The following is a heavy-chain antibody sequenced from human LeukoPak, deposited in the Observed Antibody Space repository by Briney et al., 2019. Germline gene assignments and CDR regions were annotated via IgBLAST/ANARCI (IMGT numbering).Heavy chain of an antibody. V-gene: IGHV4-31*11. CDR3: AKLDSSGTDP. Sequence: SQTLSLTCGVSGGSISSGGFSWSWIRQHPGKGLERIGYIYYSGSTYYNPSLKSRVTISVDTSKNQFSLKLSSVTAADTAVYYCAKLDSSGTDPWGQGTLVTVSS. J-gene: IGHJ5*02. CDR1: GGSISSGGFS. D-gene: IGHD3-22*01. CDR2: IYYSGST.